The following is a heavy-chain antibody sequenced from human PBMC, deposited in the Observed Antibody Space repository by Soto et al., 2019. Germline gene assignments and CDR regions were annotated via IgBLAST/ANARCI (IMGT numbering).Heavy chain of an antibody. D-gene: IGHD6-6*01. Sequence: EVQLLEAGGGLVQPGGSLRLSCAASGFTSGTYAMSWVRQAPGKGLAGVSGITGSGGSTDYTDSVKGRFTITRDTSRKTVYLQMSRLSVDNTAIYYCAREYRTSPQFDSWGQGTLVTVAS. J-gene: IGHJ4*02. V-gene: IGHV3-23*01. CDR2: ITGSGGST. CDR1: GFTSGTYA. CDR3: AREYRTSPQFDS.